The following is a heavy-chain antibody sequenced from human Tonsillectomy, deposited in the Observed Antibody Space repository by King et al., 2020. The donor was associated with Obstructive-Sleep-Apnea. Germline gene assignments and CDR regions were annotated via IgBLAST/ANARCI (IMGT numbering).Heavy chain of an antibody. CDR2: INHSGST. J-gene: IGHJ3*02. CDR3: ARGFSYYYDSSGYYTGNDAFDI. V-gene: IGHV4-34*01. D-gene: IGHD3-22*01. Sequence: VQLQQWGAGLLKPSETLSLTCAGYGGSFSGYYWDWIRQPPGKGLEWIGEINHSGSTNYNPSLKSRVTISVDTSKNQFSLKLTSVTAADTAVYYCARGFSYYYDSSGYYTGNDAFDIWGQGTMVTVSS. CDR1: GGSFSGYY.